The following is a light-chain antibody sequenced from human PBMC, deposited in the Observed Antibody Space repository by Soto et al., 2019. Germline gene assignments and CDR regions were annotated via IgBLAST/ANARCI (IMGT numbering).Light chain of an antibody. CDR2: GVS. CDR3: NSYTSSSTLA. CDR1: RSDIGSYNY. V-gene: IGLV2-14*01. J-gene: IGLJ2*01. Sequence: QSALTQPASVSGSPGQSITISCSGTRSDIGSYNYVAWYQQFPGKTPKILIYGVSNRPSGVSSRFSGSKSGNTASLTISGLQAEDEADYNCNSYTSSSTLAFGGGTKLTVL.